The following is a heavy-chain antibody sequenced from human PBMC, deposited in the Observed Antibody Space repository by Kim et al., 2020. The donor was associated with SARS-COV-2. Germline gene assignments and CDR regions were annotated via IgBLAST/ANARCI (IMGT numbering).Heavy chain of an antibody. CDR2: ISYDGGNK. CDR1: GFTFSSYG. Sequence: GGSLRLSCAASGFTFSSYGMHWVRQAPGKGLEWVAVISYDGGNKYYADSVKGRFTISRDNSKNTLYLQMNSLRPEDTAVYYCAKGDILTGPNDYWGQGTLVTVSS. V-gene: IGHV3-30*18. D-gene: IGHD3-9*01. CDR3: AKGDILTGPNDY. J-gene: IGHJ4*02.